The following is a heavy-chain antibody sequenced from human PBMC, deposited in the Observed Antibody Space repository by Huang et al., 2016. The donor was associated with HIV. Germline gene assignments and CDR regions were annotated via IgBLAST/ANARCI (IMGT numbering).Heavy chain of an antibody. V-gene: IGHV5-51*01. J-gene: IGHJ3*02. D-gene: IGHD2-2*01. CDR1: GYTFNGYW. CDR2: SYPGDSDT. CDR3: ARQGVGDFVVEPTGLGAFDI. Sequence: EVQLVQSGAVVKKPGESLKISCKGSGYTFNGYWIGWVRQMPGKGLAWMRISYPGDSDTTYSPSVQGQVTSAADKSISTAYLQWSGLKASDTAMYYCARQGVGDFVVEPTGLGAFDIWGQGTMVTVSS.